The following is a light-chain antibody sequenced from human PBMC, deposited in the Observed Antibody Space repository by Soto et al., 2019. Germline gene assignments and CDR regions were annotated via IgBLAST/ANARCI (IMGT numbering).Light chain of an antibody. CDR3: HQFFATPYT. CDR1: HSVTSDY. CDR2: GAT. J-gene: IGKJ2*01. Sequence: EIVLTQSPGTLSLSPGERATLSCRASHSVTSDYLAWYQQKPGQAPRLLIYGATKRATGIPDRFSGSGSGTDFTLTISRLEAEDFAVYYCHQFFATPYTFGQGTKLEIK. V-gene: IGKV3-20*01.